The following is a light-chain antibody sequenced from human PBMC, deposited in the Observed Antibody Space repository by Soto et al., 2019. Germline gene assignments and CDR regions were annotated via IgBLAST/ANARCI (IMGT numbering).Light chain of an antibody. V-gene: IGLV1-51*01. CDR1: SSNIGGNS. J-gene: IGLJ1*01. CDR3: GSWDSSLSAYV. Sequence: QSVLTQPASVSGSPGQSITISCTGTSSNIGGNSVSWYQQLPGTAPKLLIYDDNKRPSGIPDRFSGSKSGTSATLGITGFQTGDEDDYYCGSWDSSLSAYVFGTGTKV. CDR2: DDN.